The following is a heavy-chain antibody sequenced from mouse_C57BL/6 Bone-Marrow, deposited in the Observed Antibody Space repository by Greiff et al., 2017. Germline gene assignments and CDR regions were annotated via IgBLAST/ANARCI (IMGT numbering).Heavy chain of an antibody. V-gene: IGHV1-72*01. J-gene: IGHJ3*01. D-gene: IGHD2-1*01. CDR1: GYTFTSYW. Sequence: QVQLKQPGAELVKPGASVKLSCKASGYTFTSYWMHWVKQRPGRGLEWIGRIDPNSGGTKYNEKFKSKATLTVDKPSSTAYMQLSSLTSEDSAVYYSARSWGNYRGAWFAYWGQGTLVTVSA. CDR3: ARSWGNYRGAWFAY. CDR2: IDPNSGGT.